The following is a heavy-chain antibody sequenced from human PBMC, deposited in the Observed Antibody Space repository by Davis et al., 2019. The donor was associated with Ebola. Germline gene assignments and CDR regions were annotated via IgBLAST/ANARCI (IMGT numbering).Heavy chain of an antibody. CDR3: ARGAWDYSNSWYDY. Sequence: AASVKVSCKVSGYTLAELSMHWVRQAPGKGLEWMGSLDPEDGETIHAQKFEGRLTMTEDTSTNTAYMELSSLRFEDSAVYYCARGAWDYSNSWYDYWGQGTLVTVSS. CDR2: LDPEDGET. J-gene: IGHJ4*02. D-gene: IGHD6-13*01. V-gene: IGHV1-24*01. CDR1: GYTLAELS.